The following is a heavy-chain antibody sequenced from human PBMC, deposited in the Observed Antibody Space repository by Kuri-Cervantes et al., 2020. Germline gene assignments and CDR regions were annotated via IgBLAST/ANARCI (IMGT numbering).Heavy chain of an antibody. Sequence: LSLTCAASGFTFSSYAMHWVRQAPGKGLEWVANIKQDGSERYYVDSVKGRFTISRGNAENSLYLQMNSLRAEDTAVYYCARDLPRGGGGPWFDPWGQGTLVTVS. CDR1: GFTFSSYA. J-gene: IGHJ5*02. D-gene: IGHD2-15*01. CDR3: ARDLPRGGGGPWFDP. CDR2: IKQDGSER. V-gene: IGHV3-7*03.